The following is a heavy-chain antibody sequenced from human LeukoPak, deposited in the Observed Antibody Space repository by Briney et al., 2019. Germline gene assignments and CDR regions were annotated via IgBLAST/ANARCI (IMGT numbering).Heavy chain of an antibody. Sequence: PAETLSLTCAVSGFSVRESNYWGWIRQPPGKGLEWIGNIHYLGNTYCNPSLKNRVTISLDTSKNQFSLKLSSVTAADTAVYYCARVLIVVVTEENDAFDIWGQGTMVTVSS. V-gene: IGHV4-38-2*01. CDR2: IHYLGNT. J-gene: IGHJ3*02. CDR1: GFSVRESNY. CDR3: ARVLIVVVTEENDAFDI. D-gene: IGHD2-21*02.